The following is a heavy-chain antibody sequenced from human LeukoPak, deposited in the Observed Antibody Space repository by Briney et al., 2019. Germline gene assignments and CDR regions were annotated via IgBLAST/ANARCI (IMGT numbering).Heavy chain of an antibody. D-gene: IGHD3-10*02. V-gene: IGHV4-59*08. CDR3: TRHMSYYYGMDV. J-gene: IGHJ6*02. Sequence: SETLSLTCTVSGGSISSYYWSWIRQPPGKGLEWIGNIYHSGSTNSNPSLKSRVTMSVDTSKNQFSLKLSSVTAADTAVYFCTRHMSYYYGMDVWGQGTTVTVSS. CDR2: IYHSGST. CDR1: GGSISSYY.